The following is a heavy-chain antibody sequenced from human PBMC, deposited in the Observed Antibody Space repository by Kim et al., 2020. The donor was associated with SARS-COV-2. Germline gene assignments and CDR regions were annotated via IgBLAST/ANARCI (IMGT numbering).Heavy chain of an antibody. V-gene: IGHV5-51*01. D-gene: IGHD4-17*01. Sequence: SPSFHGPITISADKSISTAYLQWSSLKASDTAMYYCARVGSDYGDYYFDYWGQGTLVTVSS. J-gene: IGHJ4*02. CDR3: ARVGSDYGDYYFDY.